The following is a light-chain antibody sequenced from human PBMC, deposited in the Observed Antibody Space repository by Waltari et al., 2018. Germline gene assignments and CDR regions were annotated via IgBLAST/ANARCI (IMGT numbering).Light chain of an antibody. CDR1: QSVSSH. Sequence: EIVMTQSPATLSVSTGERATLSCRASQSVSSHVAWYKQKPGQAPRLLMFVASTRATGIPARFSGSGSGTEFTLTISSLQSEDSGVYYCQHYENWPHTFGGGTKVEIK. CDR3: QHYENWPHT. J-gene: IGKJ4*01. V-gene: IGKV3D-15*01. CDR2: VAS.